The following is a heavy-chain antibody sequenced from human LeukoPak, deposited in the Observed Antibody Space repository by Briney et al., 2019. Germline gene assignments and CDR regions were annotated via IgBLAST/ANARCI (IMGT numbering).Heavy chain of an antibody. Sequence: SETLSLNCAVYGGSFSGYYWSWIRQPPGKGLEWIGEINHSGSTNYNPSLKSRVTISVDTAKNQFSLKLSSVTAADTAVYYCASEWFDPWGQGTLVTVSS. V-gene: IGHV4-34*01. CDR1: GGSFSGYY. J-gene: IGHJ5*02. CDR3: ASEWFDP. CDR2: INHSGST.